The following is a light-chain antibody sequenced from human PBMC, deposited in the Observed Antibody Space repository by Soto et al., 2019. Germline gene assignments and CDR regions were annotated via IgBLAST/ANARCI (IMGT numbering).Light chain of an antibody. Sequence: QLVLTQPASVSGSPGQSITISCTGTSSDIGAYNFVSWYQQHPAKAPQLLIYDVSFRPSGVSDRFSGSKSGSTASLTISGLQSEDEADYYCSSYAVSSGVIFGGGTKLTVL. V-gene: IGLV2-14*03. CDR1: SSDIGAYNF. J-gene: IGLJ2*01. CDR3: SSYAVSSGVI. CDR2: DVS.